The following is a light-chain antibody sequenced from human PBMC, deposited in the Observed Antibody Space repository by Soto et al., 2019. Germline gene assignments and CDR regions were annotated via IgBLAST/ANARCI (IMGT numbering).Light chain of an antibody. CDR1: ESINSGY. J-gene: IGKJ5*01. CDR3: QHYGSPPP. CDR2: GAS. V-gene: IGKV3-20*01. Sequence: EKLLTQPPAPLSLSAGDRATLFCRASESINSGYSAWYQQQPGRAPSVLYYGASKRGTGIPGRCSGSESGTDFTLTINSLQAEDSAVYYCQHYGSPPPFGQGARLEIK.